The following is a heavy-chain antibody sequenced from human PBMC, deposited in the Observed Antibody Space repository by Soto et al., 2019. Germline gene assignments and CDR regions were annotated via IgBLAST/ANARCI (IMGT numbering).Heavy chain of an antibody. J-gene: IGHJ4*02. Sequence: SETLSLTCTVSGGSISSGGHYWGWIRQPPGKGLEWIGNIYYRGNTYYNPSLRSRVTISVDTSKNQFSLKVTSLTVADTAVYYCARHRATSSRYLLPDYWGQGILVTVSS. CDR2: IYYRGNT. V-gene: IGHV4-39*01. CDR3: ARHRATSSRYLLPDY. CDR1: GGSISSGGHY. D-gene: IGHD6-13*01.